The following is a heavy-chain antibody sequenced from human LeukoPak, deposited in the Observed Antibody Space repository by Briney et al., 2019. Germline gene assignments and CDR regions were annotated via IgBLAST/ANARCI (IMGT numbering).Heavy chain of an antibody. CDR3: ARDRGAVVPAANGAFDI. Sequence: GGSLRLSCAASGFTFSSYAMSWVRQAPGKGLEWVSAISGSGGSTYYADSVKGRFTISRDNSKNTLYLQMNSLRAEDTAVYYCARDRGAVVPAANGAFDIWGQGTMVTVSS. D-gene: IGHD2-2*01. CDR1: GFTFSSYA. J-gene: IGHJ3*02. CDR2: ISGSGGST. V-gene: IGHV3-23*01.